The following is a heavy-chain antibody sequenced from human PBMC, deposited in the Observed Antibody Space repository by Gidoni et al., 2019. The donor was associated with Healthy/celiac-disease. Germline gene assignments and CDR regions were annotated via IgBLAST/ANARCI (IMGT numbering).Heavy chain of an antibody. V-gene: IGHV4-34*01. CDR2: INHSGST. CDR1: GGSFSGYY. Sequence: QVQLQQWGAGLLKPSETLSLTCAVYGGSFSGYYWSWIRQPPGKGLEWIGEINHSGSTNYNPSLKSRVTISVDTSKNQFSLKLSSVTAADTAVYYCARVARRGTTMVRGVISWFDPWGQGTLVTVSS. D-gene: IGHD3-10*01. J-gene: IGHJ5*02. CDR3: ARVARRGTTMVRGVISWFDP.